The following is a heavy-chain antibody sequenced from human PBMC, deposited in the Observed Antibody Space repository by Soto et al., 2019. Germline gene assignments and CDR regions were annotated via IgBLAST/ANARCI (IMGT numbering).Heavy chain of an antibody. V-gene: IGHV1-2*04. CDR2: INPNSGGT. D-gene: IGHD6-19*01. CDR3: ARDGIAVAGTGGEFDY. Sequence: GASVKVSCKASGYTFTGYYMHWVLQAPGQGLEWMGWINPNSGGTNYAQKFQGWVTMTRDTSISTAYMELSRLRSDDTAVYYCARDGIAVAGTGGEFDYWGQGTLVTVSS. J-gene: IGHJ4*02. CDR1: GYTFTGYY.